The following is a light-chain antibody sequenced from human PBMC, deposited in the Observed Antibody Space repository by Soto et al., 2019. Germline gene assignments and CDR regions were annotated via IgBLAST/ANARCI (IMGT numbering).Light chain of an antibody. Sequence: SYELTQPPSVSVAPGQTARIPCGGNDIGSKSVHWYRQKPGQAPVLVVYDDIDRPSGIPERISGSNSGNTATLTISRGEAGDEADYFCHVWTSSRDPVVFGGGTQLNVL. J-gene: IGLJ2*01. CDR2: DDI. V-gene: IGLV3-21*02. CDR3: HVWTSSRDPVV. CDR1: DIGSKS.